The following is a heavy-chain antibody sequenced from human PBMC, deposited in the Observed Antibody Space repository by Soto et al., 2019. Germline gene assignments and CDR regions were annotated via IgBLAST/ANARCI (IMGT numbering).Heavy chain of an antibody. J-gene: IGHJ4*02. CDR2: IYYSGST. CDR3: ARVPMITFEGVIVPYYFDY. Sequence: KTSETLSLTCTVSGGSISSYYWSWIRQPPGKGLEWIGYIYYSGSTNYNPSLKSRVTISVDTSKNQFSLKLSSVTAADTAVYYCARVPMITFEGVIVPYYFDYWGQGTLVTVSS. D-gene: IGHD3-16*02. CDR1: GGSISSYY. V-gene: IGHV4-59*01.